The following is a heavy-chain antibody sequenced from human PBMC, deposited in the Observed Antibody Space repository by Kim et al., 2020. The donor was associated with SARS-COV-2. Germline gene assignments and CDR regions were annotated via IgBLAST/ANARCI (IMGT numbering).Heavy chain of an antibody. J-gene: IGHJ3*02. D-gene: IGHD3-16*01. CDR3: VRDRMGGAFDM. CDR2: ITKSSTTI. V-gene: IGHV3-48*02. CDR1: GFTFSAYD. Sequence: LTCATSGFTFSAYDMNWVRQAPGKGLEWLSFITKSSTTIYYADSVEGRFTISRDNAKNSLFLQMNSLRDEDTALYYCVRDRMGGAFDMWGQGTMVTVSS.